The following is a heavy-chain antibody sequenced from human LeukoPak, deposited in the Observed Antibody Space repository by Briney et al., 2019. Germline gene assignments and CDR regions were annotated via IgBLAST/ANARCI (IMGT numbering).Heavy chain of an antibody. D-gene: IGHD3-10*01. CDR3: ARDLEVITMVRGVEKRAADGMDV. CDR1: GFTVSSNY. V-gene: IGHV3-66*01. Sequence: GGSLRLSCAASGFTVSSNYMSWVRQAPGKGLEWVSVIYSGGSTYYADSVKGRFTISRDNSKNTLYLQMNSLRAEDTAVYYCARDLEVITMVRGVEKRAADGMDVWGQGTTVTVSS. CDR2: IYSGGST. J-gene: IGHJ6*02.